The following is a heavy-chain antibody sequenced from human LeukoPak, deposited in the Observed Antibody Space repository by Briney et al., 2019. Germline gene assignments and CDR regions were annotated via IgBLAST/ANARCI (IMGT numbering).Heavy chain of an antibody. D-gene: IGHD1-26*01. V-gene: IGHV1-18*01. Sequence: ASVKVSCKASGYTFTSYGISWVGQAPGQGREWMGWISPYNGNTNYAQKLQGRVTMPTDPSTSTAYMELRSLRSDDTAVYYCAREELMVQDAFDLWGQGTMVTVSS. J-gene: IGHJ3*01. CDR1: GYTFTSYG. CDR3: AREELMVQDAFDL. CDR2: ISPYNGNT.